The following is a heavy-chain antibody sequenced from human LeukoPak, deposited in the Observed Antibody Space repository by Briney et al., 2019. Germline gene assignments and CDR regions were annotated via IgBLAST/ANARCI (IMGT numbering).Heavy chain of an antibody. J-gene: IGHJ3*01. CDR3: ARGGGGSLQFDY. CDR1: GGSISSGDYY. D-gene: IGHD1-26*01. V-gene: IGHV4-30-4*01. Sequence: SGTLSLTCTVSGGSISSGDYYWSWIRQPPGKGLEWIGYIYYSGSTYYNPSLKSRVTISVDTSKNQFSLKLSSVTAADTAVYYCARGGGGSLQFDYWGQGTMVTVSS. CDR2: IYYSGST.